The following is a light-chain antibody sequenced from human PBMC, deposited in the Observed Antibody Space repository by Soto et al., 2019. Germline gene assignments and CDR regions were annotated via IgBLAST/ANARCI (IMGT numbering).Light chain of an antibody. J-gene: IGKJ1*01. Sequence: DIDLTQSPATLSLSPGERVTLSCRASQTVHSSFVAWYQQKPGPAPRLLIYGASTRATGVPDRFSGSGSGTDFTLTISSLEPEDFAVYFCQHYGSSPWTFGRGTKVEIK. CDR2: GAS. V-gene: IGKV3-20*01. CDR3: QHYGSSPWT. CDR1: QTVHSSF.